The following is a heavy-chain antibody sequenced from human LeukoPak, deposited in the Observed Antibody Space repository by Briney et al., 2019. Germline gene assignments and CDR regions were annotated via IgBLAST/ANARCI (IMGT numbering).Heavy chain of an antibody. CDR3: ARLHYYDSSGYLAFDI. CDR2: IYYSGST. V-gene: IGHV4-59*01. Sequence: SETLSLTCTVSGGSISSYYWSWIRQPPGKGLEWIGYIYYSGSTNYNPSLKSRVTMSVDTSKNQFSLKLSSVTAADTAVYYCARLHYYDSSGYLAFDIWGQGTMVTVSS. CDR1: GGSISSYY. J-gene: IGHJ3*02. D-gene: IGHD3-22*01.